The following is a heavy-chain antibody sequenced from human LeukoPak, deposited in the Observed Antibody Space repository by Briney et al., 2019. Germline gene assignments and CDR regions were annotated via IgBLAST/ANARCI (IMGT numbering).Heavy chain of an antibody. Sequence: GGSLRLSCAASGFTCSSYGMHWVLQAPGKGLEWVSFIRKDGINTNYVDSVKGRFTISRDTSNKMVYLQMNSLRTEDMAVYYCAKDRAGNSWNFDYWGQGILVAVSS. CDR2: IRKDGINT. CDR3: AKDRAGNSWNFDY. CDR1: GFTCSSYG. V-gene: IGHV3-30*02. D-gene: IGHD6-13*01. J-gene: IGHJ4*02.